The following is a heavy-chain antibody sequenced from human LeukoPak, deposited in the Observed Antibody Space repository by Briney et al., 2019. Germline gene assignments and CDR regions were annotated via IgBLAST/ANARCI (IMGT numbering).Heavy chain of an antibody. CDR3: ARVSQSGNYFSFDY. CDR1: GYTFTSFG. J-gene: IGHJ4*01. D-gene: IGHD1-26*01. V-gene: IGHV1-18*01. CDR2: ISAYNGDT. Sequence: ASVKVSCKASGYTFTSFGVTWVRQAPGQGLEWMGWISAYNGDTNYAQHFQGRVTMTTDTSTNTAYMEVRSLRSDDTAVYFCARVSQSGNYFSFDYWGHGTLVTVSS.